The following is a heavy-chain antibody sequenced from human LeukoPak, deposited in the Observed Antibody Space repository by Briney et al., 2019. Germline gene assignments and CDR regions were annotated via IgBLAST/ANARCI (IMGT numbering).Heavy chain of an antibody. D-gene: IGHD4-17*01. Sequence: GGSLRLSCAASGFTFSSYGMHWVRQAPGKGLEWVAVIWYDGSNKYYADSVKGRFTISRDNSKNTLYLQMNSLRAEDTAVYYCARETTVTTSYYYYGMDVWGQGTTVTVSS. CDR3: ARETTVTTSYYYYGMDV. V-gene: IGHV3-33*01. J-gene: IGHJ6*02. CDR2: IWYDGSNK. CDR1: GFTFSSYG.